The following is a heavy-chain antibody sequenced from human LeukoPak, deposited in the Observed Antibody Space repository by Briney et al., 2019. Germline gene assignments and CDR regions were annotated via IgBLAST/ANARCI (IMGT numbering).Heavy chain of an antibody. V-gene: IGHV4-4*07. CDR1: GGSISSYY. J-gene: IGHJ4*02. Sequence: SETLSLTCTVSGGSISSYYWSWVRQPAGKGLEWIGRIYTSGSTNYNPSLKSRVTMSVDTSKNQFSLKLSSVTAADTAVYYCARAEDYYGSGSYLDYWGQGTLVTVSS. D-gene: IGHD3-10*01. CDR2: IYTSGST. CDR3: ARAEDYYGSGSYLDY.